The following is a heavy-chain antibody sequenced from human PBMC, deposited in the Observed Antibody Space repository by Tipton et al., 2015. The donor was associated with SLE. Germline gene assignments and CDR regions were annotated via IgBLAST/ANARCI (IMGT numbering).Heavy chain of an antibody. V-gene: IGHV3-23*03. CDR2: IYSGGRT. Sequence: SLRLSCAASGLTFSTYAMSWVRQAPGKGLEWVSVIYSGGRTYYADSVKGRFTISRDNSKNTLYLQMNSLRAEDTAVYYCASSYSSGWYHFDYWGQGTLVTVSS. D-gene: IGHD6-19*01. CDR3: ASSYSSGWYHFDY. J-gene: IGHJ4*02. CDR1: GLTFSTYA.